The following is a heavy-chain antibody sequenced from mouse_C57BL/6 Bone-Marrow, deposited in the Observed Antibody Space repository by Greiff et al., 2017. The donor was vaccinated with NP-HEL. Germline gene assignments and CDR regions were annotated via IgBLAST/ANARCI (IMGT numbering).Heavy chain of an antibody. CDR3: AREHYGSSDY. CDR1: GYTFTSYW. D-gene: IGHD1-1*01. CDR2: IHPNSGST. V-gene: IGHV1-64*01. J-gene: IGHJ2*01. Sequence: VQLKQPGAELVKPGASVKLSCKASGYTFTSYWMHWVKQRPGQGLEWIGMIHPNSGSTNYNEKFKSKATLTVDKSSSTAYMQLSSLTSEDSAVYYCAREHYGSSDYWGQGTTLTVSS.